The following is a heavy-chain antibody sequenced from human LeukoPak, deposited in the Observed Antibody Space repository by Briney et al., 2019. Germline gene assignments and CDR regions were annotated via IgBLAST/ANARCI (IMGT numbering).Heavy chain of an antibody. CDR2: IIPIFGTA. CDR3: ARDDFWSAGDAFDI. Sequence: SVKVSCEASGGTFSSYAISWVRQAPGQGLEWMGGIIPIFGTANYAQKFQGRVTITADESTSTAYMELSSLRSEDTAVYYCARDDFWSAGDAFDIWGQGTMVTVSS. V-gene: IGHV1-69*01. J-gene: IGHJ3*02. D-gene: IGHD3-3*01. CDR1: GGTFSSYA.